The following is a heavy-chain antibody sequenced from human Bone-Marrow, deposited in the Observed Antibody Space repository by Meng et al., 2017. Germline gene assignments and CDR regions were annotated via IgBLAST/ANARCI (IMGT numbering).Heavy chain of an antibody. D-gene: IGHD3-3*01. CDR1: GGISSTYV. CDR3: ARHYVRFLEWLLDFDY. J-gene: IGHJ4*02. Sequence: SVKVSCKASGGISSTYVISWVRQAPGQGLEWMGGIIPTFGTVDYAEKMRDRVTISADDSTKTAYMELRSLRSDDTAVYYCARHYVRFLEWLLDFDYWGQGTLVTVSS. CDR2: IIPTFGTV. V-gene: IGHV1-69*13.